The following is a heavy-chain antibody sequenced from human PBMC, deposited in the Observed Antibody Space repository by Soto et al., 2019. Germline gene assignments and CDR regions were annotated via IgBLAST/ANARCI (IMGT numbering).Heavy chain of an antibody. CDR2: IYYSGST. V-gene: IGHV4-59*01. Sequence: SETLSLTCTVSGGSISSYYWSWIRQPPGKGLEWIGYIYYSGSTNYNPSLKSRVTISVDTSKNQFSLKLSSVTAADTAVYYCARGIMAPPGGPQGQIWFDPWGQGTLVTVSS. CDR1: GGSISSYY. D-gene: IGHD2-8*01. CDR3: ARGIMAPPGGPQGQIWFDP. J-gene: IGHJ5*02.